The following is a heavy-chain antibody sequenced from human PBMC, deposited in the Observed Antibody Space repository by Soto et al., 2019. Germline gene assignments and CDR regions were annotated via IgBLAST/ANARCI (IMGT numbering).Heavy chain of an antibody. CDR1: GDSMNSDKYY. Sequence: PSETLSLTCSVSGDSMNSDKYYWGWIRQPPGKGLEWIGCIYYRGNTYYNPSLQSRVTISLDTSKNQFSLKLSSVTAADTAVYYCAREEYSGSFDYWGQGTLVTVSS. CDR2: IYYRGNT. V-gene: IGHV4-39*07. CDR3: AREEYSGSFDY. J-gene: IGHJ4*02. D-gene: IGHD1-26*01.